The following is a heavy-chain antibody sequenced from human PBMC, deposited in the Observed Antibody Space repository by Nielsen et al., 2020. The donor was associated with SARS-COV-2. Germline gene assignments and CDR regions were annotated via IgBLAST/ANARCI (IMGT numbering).Heavy chain of an antibody. J-gene: IGHJ3*02. CDR1: GGSISSGGYS. V-gene: IGHV4-61*08. CDR2: IYYSGST. D-gene: IGHD3-16*01. CDR3: ARDPGGVDI. Sequence: SETLSLTCAVSGGSISSGGYSWSWIRQPPGKGLEWIGYIYYSGSTNYNPSLKSRVTISVDTSKNQFSLKLSSVTAADTAVYYCARDPGGVDIWGQGTMVTVSS.